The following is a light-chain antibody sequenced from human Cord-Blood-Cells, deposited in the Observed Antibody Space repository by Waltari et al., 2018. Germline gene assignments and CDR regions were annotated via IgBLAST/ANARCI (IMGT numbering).Light chain of an antibody. CDR2: QDS. Sequence: SYELTQPPSVSVSPGQTASITCSGDELGDKYACWYKQKPGQSPVLVIYQDSKRPSGIPERFSGSNSGNTATLTISGTQAMDEADYYCQAWDSSNWVFGGGTKLTVL. CDR3: QAWDSSNWV. V-gene: IGLV3-1*01. CDR1: ELGDKY. J-gene: IGLJ3*02.